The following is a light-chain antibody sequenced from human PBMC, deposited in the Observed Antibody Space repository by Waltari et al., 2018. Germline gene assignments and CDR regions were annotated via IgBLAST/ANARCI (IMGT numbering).Light chain of an antibody. CDR1: SSDVGSYNS. J-gene: IGLJ1*01. Sequence: QSALTQPASVSGSPGQSIPISCTGTSSDVGSYNSFSWYPQPPGKCPKLILYEVHKPPSGVSKRVHGSKSGNTASLTISGLQTEDEADYYCSSYTGRVYVFGTGTKVTVL. V-gene: IGLV2-14*02. CDR3: SSYTGRVYV. CDR2: EVH.